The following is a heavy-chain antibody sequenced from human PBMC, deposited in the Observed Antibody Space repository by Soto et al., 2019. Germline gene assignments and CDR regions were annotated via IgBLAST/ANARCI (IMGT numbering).Heavy chain of an antibody. Sequence: GGSLRLSCAASGFTFSSYAMHWVRQAPGKGLEWVAVISYDGSNKYYADSVKGRFTISRDNSKSTLYLQMNSLRAEDTAVYYCARGSLYSNYGENFDYWGQGTLVTVSS. D-gene: IGHD4-4*01. CDR2: ISYDGSNK. J-gene: IGHJ4*02. V-gene: IGHV3-30-3*01. CDR1: GFTFSSYA. CDR3: ARGSLYSNYGENFDY.